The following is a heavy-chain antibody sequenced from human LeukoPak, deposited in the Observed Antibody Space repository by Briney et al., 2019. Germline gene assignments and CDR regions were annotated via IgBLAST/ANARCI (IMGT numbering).Heavy chain of an antibody. V-gene: IGHV3-21*01. CDR1: GFTFSSYG. D-gene: IGHD1-26*01. CDR2: ISSSSSYI. J-gene: IGHJ5*02. CDR3: ASRGSYGGGWFDP. Sequence: PGGSLRLSCAASGFTFSSYGMSWVRQAPGKGLEWVSSISSSSSYIYYADSVKGRFTISRDNAKNSLYLQMNSLRAEDTAVYYCASRGSYGGGWFDPWGQGTLVTVSS.